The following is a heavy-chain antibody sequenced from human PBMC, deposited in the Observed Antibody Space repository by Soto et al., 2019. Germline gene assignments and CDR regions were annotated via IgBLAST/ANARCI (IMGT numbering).Heavy chain of an antibody. D-gene: IGHD6-13*01. CDR2: ISYDGSNK. CDR3: AKSKAGYSSSWRRYYYYYGMDV. CDR1: GFTFSSYG. Sequence: PGGSLRLSCAASGFTFSSYGMHWVRQAPGKXLEWVAVISYDGSNKYYADSVKGRFTISRDNSKNTLYLQMNSLRAEDTAVYYCAKSKAGYSSSWRRYYYYYGMDVWGQGTTVTVSS. J-gene: IGHJ6*02. V-gene: IGHV3-30*18.